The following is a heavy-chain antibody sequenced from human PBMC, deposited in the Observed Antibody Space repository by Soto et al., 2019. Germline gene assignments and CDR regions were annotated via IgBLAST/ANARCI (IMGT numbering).Heavy chain of an antibody. Sequence: QVQLVQSGAEVKKPGSSVKVSCKASGGTFSSYAISWVRQAPGQGLEWMGGIIPIFGTANYAQKFQGRVTITAYESTRTAYMELSSLRSEDTAVYYCARVPSLSSQLVNYYFAMDVWGQWTTVTGYS. J-gene: IGHJ6*02. CDR3: ARVPSLSSQLVNYYFAMDV. D-gene: IGHD6-13*01. CDR1: GGTFSSYA. CDR2: IIPIFGTA. V-gene: IGHV1-69*01.